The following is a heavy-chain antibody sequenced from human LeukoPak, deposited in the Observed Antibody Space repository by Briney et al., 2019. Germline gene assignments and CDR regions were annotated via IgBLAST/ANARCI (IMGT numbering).Heavy chain of an antibody. J-gene: IGHJ4*02. Sequence: GGSLRLSCEASGFTISLYTMNWVRQAPGKGLEWVSYISSGSSTIYYADSVKGRFTVSRDNAKNSLYLQLNSLRDEDTAVYYCATDSMVRGVISDYWGQGTLVTVPS. D-gene: IGHD3-10*01. CDR3: ATDSMVRGVISDY. CDR2: ISSGSSTI. V-gene: IGHV3-48*02. CDR1: GFTISLYT.